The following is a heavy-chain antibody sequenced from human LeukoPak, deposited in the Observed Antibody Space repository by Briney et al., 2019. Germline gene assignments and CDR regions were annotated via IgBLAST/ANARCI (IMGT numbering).Heavy chain of an antibody. CDR3: ARDRYSSSWYKADAFDI. CDR1: GGSISSGSYY. CDR2: IYYSGCT. D-gene: IGHD6-13*01. V-gene: IGHV4-39*07. J-gene: IGHJ3*02. Sequence: PSETLSLTCTVSGGSISSGSYYWVWMRQPPGKGLEWLGSIYYSGCTYYYASLKGRVTISVDTSKKQFFLRLSSVTAADTAVYYCARDRYSSSWYKADAFDIWGQGTMVTVSS.